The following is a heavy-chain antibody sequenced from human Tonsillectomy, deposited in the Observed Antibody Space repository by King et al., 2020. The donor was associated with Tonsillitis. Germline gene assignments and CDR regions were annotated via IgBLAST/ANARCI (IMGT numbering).Heavy chain of an antibody. CDR2: LNSDGSST. Sequence: VQLVESXGGLVQPGGSLRLSCAASGFTFSHYLFXWVRQAPGKGLAWVSRLNSDGSSTSYADSVRGRFTISRDNAENTLYLQMNSLRVEDTAVYYCAXXXRGXXXSLXXDYXGXGTLVTXXS. D-gene: IGHD6-25*01. J-gene: IGHJ4*02. CDR1: GFTFSHYL. CDR3: AXXXRGXXXSLXXDY. V-gene: IGHV3-74*01.